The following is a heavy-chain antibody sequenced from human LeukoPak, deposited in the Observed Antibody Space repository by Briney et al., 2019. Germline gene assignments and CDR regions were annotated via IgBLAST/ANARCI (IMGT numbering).Heavy chain of an antibody. CDR1: GGSISSSSYY. CDR2: IYYSGST. D-gene: IGHD3-22*01. V-gene: IGHV4-39*01. CDR3: ARCPYYYDSSGYYKEDY. J-gene: IGHJ4*02. Sequence: SETLSLTCTVSGGSISSSSYYWGWIRQPPGKGLEWIGSIYYSGSTYYSPSLKSRVTISVDTSKNQFSLKLSSVTAADTAVYYCARCPYYYDSSGYYKEDYWGQGTLVTVSS.